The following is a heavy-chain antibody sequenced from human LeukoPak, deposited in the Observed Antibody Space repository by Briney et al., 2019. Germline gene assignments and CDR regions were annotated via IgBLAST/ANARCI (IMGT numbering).Heavy chain of an antibody. J-gene: IGHJ6*04. CDR2: ISSSSSYT. Sequence: GGSLRLSCAASGFTFSDYYMSWTRQAPGKGLEWVSYISSSSSYTNYADSVKGRFTISRDNAKNSLYLQMNSLRAEDTAVYYCARDPLYCSSTSCPGYYYGMDVWGKGTTVTVSS. CDR3: ARDPLYCSSTSCPGYYYGMDV. CDR1: GFTFSDYY. V-gene: IGHV3-11*06. D-gene: IGHD2-2*01.